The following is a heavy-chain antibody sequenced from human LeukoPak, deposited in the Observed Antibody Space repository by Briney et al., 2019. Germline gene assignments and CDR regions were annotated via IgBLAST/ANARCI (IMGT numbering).Heavy chain of an antibody. Sequence: GASVKVSCKASGYTFTIYYIHWVRQAPGQGLEWGGIINPSGGSTSYAQKFQGRVTVTRDPSTSTVYMELSSLRSEDTAVYYCARERGGDGSYGACDIWGQGTMVTVSS. CDR2: INPSGGST. D-gene: IGHD3-10*01. V-gene: IGHV1-46*01. J-gene: IGHJ3*02. CDR3: ARERGGDGSYGACDI. CDR1: GYTFTIYY.